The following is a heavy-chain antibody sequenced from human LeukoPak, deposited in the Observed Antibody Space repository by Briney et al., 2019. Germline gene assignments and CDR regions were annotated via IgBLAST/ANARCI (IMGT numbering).Heavy chain of an antibody. D-gene: IGHD5/OR15-5a*01. J-gene: IGHJ4*02. CDR3: ARPVVSGNFDF. CDR2: IIPILGIT. V-gene: IGHV1-69*04. Sequence: SVKVSCKASGGTFSYYAISWVRQAPGQGLEWMGRIIPILGITNYAQKFQGRVTMTTDTSTTTAYMELRSLRSDDTAVYYCARPVVSGNFDFWGQGTLVTVSS. CDR1: GGTFSYYA.